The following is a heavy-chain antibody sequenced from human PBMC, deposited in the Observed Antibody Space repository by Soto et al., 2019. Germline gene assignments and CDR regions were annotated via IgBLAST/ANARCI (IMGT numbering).Heavy chain of an antibody. V-gene: IGHV4-59*01. CDR3: ARDYSNRNYYYYGMDV. Sequence: SETLSLTCTVSGGSISSYYWSWIRQPPGKGLEWIGYIYYSGSTNYNPSLKSRVTISVDTSKNQFSLKLSSVTAADTAVYYCARDYSNRNYYYYGMDVWGQGTTVTVSS. CDR1: GGSISSYY. CDR2: IYYSGST. D-gene: IGHD4-4*01. J-gene: IGHJ6*02.